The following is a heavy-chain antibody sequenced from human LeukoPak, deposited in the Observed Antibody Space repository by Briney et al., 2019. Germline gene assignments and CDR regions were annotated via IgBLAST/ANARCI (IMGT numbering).Heavy chain of an antibody. CDR1: GFRFSDYS. CDR2: ISSSNNI. D-gene: IGHD4-17*01. Sequence: GGSLRLSCAAPGFRFSDYSMNWVRQAPGKGLEWVSYISSSNNIYYADSVKGRFTISRDNAKNSLWLQMNSLRAEDTAVYHCGRGNGDYGGVDYWGQGTLVTVSS. CDR3: GRGNGDYGGVDY. J-gene: IGHJ4*02. V-gene: IGHV3-48*01.